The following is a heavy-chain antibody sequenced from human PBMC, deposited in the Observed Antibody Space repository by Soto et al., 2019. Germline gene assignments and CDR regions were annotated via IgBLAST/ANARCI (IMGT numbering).Heavy chain of an antibody. CDR3: ARSPRGEDWFDP. CDR2: IYYSGST. J-gene: IGHJ5*02. Sequence: PSETLSLTCTVSGGSISSYYWSWIRQPPGKGLEWIGYIYYSGSTNYNPSLKSRVTISVDTSKNQFSLKLSSVTAADTAVYYCARSPRGEDWFDPWGQGTLVTVSS. V-gene: IGHV4-59*01. D-gene: IGHD3-16*01. CDR1: GGSISSYY.